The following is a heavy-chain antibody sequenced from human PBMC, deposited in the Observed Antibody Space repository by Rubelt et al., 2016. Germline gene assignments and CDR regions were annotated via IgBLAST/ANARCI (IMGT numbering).Heavy chain of an antibody. D-gene: IGHD3-10*01. V-gene: IGHV4-38-2*02. CDR2: INHSGST. CDR1: GYSISSGYY. J-gene: IGHJ4*02. Sequence: QVQLQESGPGLVKPSETLSLTCTVSGYSISSGYYWGWIRQPPGKGLEWIGEINHSGSTNYNPSLKSRVPRSVDTCKTQFSLRLSAVTAPDTGVYYCAGRGRYYGSGGYPPRTGIVDYWGQGTLVTVSS. CDR3: AGRGRYYGSGGYPPRTGIVDY.